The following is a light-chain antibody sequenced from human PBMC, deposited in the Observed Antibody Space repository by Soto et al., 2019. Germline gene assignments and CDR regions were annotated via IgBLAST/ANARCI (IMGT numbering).Light chain of an antibody. Sequence: EMVLTQSPGTLSLSPGERATLSCRASQSVNNNYLSWYQQKPGQAPRLLIYSASSRATGIPDRFSGSGSGTEFTLTISRLEPEDFAVYYCQQYGISRIFGQGTKLEL. CDR1: QSVNNNY. J-gene: IGKJ2*01. V-gene: IGKV3-20*01. CDR2: SAS. CDR3: QQYGISRI.